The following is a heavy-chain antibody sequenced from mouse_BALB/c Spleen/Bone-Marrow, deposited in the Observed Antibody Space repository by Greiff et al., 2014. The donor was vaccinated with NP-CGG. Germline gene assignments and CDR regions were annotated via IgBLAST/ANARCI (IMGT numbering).Heavy chain of an antibody. Sequence: VQLQQSGAELVKPGASVKLSCTASGFNIKDTYMHWVKQSPEQGLEWIGRIDPANGNTKYDPKFQGKVTITADTSSNTVYLQLSSLTSEDTAVYYCALYYDYDVGYWGQGTTLTVSS. CDR2: IDPANGNT. CDR3: ALYYDYDVGY. D-gene: IGHD2-4*01. V-gene: IGHV14-3*02. CDR1: GFNIKDTY. J-gene: IGHJ2*01.